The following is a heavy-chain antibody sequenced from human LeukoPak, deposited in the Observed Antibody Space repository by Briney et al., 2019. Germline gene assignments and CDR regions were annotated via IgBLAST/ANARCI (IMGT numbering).Heavy chain of an antibody. Sequence: PGGSLRLSCAASGFTFSDYYMSWIRQAPGKGLEWVSGISASSSNTYYADSVKGRFTISRDNSKNTLYLQMNSLRAEDTAVYYCAKVSFLEWLLPYYFDYWGQGTLVTVSS. V-gene: IGHV3-23*01. CDR2: ISASSSNT. J-gene: IGHJ4*02. CDR3: AKVSFLEWLLPYYFDY. D-gene: IGHD3-3*01. CDR1: GFTFSDYY.